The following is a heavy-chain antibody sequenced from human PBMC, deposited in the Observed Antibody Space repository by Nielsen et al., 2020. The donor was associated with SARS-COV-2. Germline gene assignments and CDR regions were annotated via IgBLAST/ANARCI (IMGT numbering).Heavy chain of an antibody. CDR2: IKQDGTEK. CDR1: GFTFSSYW. D-gene: IGHD5-18*01. J-gene: IGHJ4*02. CDR3: ATTDTAMVILGSGSGNDY. Sequence: GESLKISCAASGFTFSSYWMSSVRQAPGKGLEWVANIKQDGTEKHYVDSVKGRFTISRDKARNTLYLQMNSLRAEDTALYYCATTDTAMVILGSGSGNDYWGQGTLVTVSS. V-gene: IGHV3-7*03.